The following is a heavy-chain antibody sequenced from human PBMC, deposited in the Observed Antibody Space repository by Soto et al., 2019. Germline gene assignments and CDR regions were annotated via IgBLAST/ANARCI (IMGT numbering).Heavy chain of an antibody. Sequence: GASVKVSCKASGYTFTGYYMHWVRQAPGQGLEWMGWINPNSGGTNYAQKLQGRVTMTRDTSISTAYMELSRLRSDDTAVYYCARSYGNYYYGMDVWGQGTTVTVSS. D-gene: IGHD5-18*01. CDR3: ARSYGNYYYGMDV. V-gene: IGHV1-2*02. CDR2: INPNSGGT. J-gene: IGHJ6*02. CDR1: GYTFTGYY.